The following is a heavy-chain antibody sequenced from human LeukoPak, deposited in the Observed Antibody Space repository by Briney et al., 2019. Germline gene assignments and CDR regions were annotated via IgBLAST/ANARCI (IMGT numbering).Heavy chain of an antibody. CDR3: ANGGFSSGTLIYYDYYYMDV. CDR1: GFPFHNYW. Sequence: PGGSLRLSCAASGFPFHNYWMTWVRQAPGKGLEWVANIDQDETEKYYVDSVKGRFTISRDNAEKSLFLQMNSLRAEDTAVYYCANGGFSSGTLIYYDYYYMDVWGKGTTVTVSS. D-gene: IGHD6-19*01. V-gene: IGHV3-7*01. J-gene: IGHJ6*03. CDR2: IDQDETEK.